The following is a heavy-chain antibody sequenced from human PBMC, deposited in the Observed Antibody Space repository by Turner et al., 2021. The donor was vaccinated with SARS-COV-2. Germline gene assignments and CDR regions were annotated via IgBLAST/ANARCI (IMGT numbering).Heavy chain of an antibody. Sequence: QLHLQESGPGLVKPSETLSLTCTVPGSSISSSSYYWGWIRQPPGKGLEWIGSIYYSGSTYYNPSHKSRVTISVDTSKNQFSLKLSSVTAADTAVYYGATSTVAGTELNYYGMDVWGQGTTVTVSS. CDR3: ATSTVAGTELNYYGMDV. CDR2: IYYSGST. V-gene: IGHV4-39*01. J-gene: IGHJ6*02. D-gene: IGHD6-13*01. CDR1: GSSISSSSYY.